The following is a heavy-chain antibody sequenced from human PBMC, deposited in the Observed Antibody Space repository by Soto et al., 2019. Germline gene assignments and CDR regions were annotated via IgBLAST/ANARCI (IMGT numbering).Heavy chain of an antibody. CDR2: IYYSGST. V-gene: IGHV4-59*08. D-gene: IGHD4-17*01. J-gene: IGHJ4*01. CDR1: GGSISSYY. CDR3: AGRYGGMWDY. Sequence: SETLSLTCTVSGGSISSYYWSWIRQPPGKGLECIGYIYYSGSTNYNPSLKSRVTISVDTSKNQFSLKLSSVTAADTAVYYCAGRYGGMWDYLGHGTRVSVAA.